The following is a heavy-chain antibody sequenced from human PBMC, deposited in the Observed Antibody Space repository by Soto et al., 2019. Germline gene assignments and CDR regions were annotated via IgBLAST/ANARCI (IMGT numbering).Heavy chain of an antibody. CDR2: IIPIFGTA. D-gene: IGHD2-2*01. J-gene: IGHJ6*02. V-gene: IGHV1-69*13. CDR3: ARRCSSTSCYVDYYYYGMDV. CDR1: GGTISSYA. Sequence: SVKVSCKASGGTISSYAISWVRQAPGQGLEWLGGIIPIFGTANYAQKFQGRVTITADESTSTAYMELSSLRSEDTAVYYCARRCSSTSCYVDYYYYGMDVWGQGTTVTVSS.